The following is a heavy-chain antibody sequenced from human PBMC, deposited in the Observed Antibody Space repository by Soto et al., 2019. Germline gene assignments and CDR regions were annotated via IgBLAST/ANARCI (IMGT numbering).Heavy chain of an antibody. J-gene: IGHJ5*02. CDR1: GFTFSGSA. Sequence: SGGSLRLSCAASGFTFSGSAMHWVRQASGKGLEWVGRIRSKANSYATAYAASVKGRFTISRDDSKNTAYLQMNSLKTEDTAVYYCAVKCGSCYSDRFDPWGQGTLVTVSS. V-gene: IGHV3-73*01. CDR3: AVKCGSCYSDRFDP. D-gene: IGHD2-15*01. CDR2: IRSKANSYAT.